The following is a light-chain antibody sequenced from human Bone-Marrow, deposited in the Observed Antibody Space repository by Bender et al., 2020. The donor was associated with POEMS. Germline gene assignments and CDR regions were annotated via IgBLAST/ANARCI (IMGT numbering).Light chain of an antibody. CDR3: SSSSKTAPLGV. J-gene: IGLJ2*01. CDR2: DVS. Sequence: QSALTQPASVSGSPGQSVTISCTGTSGDVGTYNLVSWYQQHPGKASKLIIYDVSNRPSGVSNRFSGSKSANTASLTISGLQAEDEADYYCSSSSKTAPLGVCGGGTKLTVL. CDR1: SGDVGTYNL. V-gene: IGLV2-14*02.